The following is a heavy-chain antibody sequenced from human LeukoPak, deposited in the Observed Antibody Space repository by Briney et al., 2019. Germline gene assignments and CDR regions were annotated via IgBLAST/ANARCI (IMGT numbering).Heavy chain of an antibody. V-gene: IGHV3-66*01. CDR2: FYNGINT. J-gene: IGHJ4*02. Sequence: TGGSLRLSCAATGLTVSSNYMSCVRQAPGKGLEWVSVFYNGINTYYADSVKGRFTTSRDNSKNTLYLQMNSLRVEDTAVYFCARVGSGNTYGYGDYWGQGTLVTVSS. CDR3: ARVGSGNTYGYGDY. D-gene: IGHD5-18*01. CDR1: GLTVSSNY.